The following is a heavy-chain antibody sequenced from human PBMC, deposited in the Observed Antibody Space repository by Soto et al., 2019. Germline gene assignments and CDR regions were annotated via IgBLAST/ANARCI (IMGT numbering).Heavy chain of an antibody. Sequence: EVQLVESGGGLVKPGGSLRLSCAASGFTFSSYSMNWVRQAPGKGLEWVSSISSSSSYIYYADSVKGRFTISRDNAKNSLYLQMNSLRAEDTAVYYCARDTSSSSVRYYYGMDVWGQGTTVTVSS. CDR2: ISSSSSYI. CDR3: ARDTSSSSVRYYYGMDV. J-gene: IGHJ6*02. CDR1: GFTFSSYS. V-gene: IGHV3-21*01. D-gene: IGHD6-6*01.